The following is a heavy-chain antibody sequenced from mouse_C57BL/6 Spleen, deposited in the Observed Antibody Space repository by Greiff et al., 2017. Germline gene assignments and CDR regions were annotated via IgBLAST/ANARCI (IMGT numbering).Heavy chain of an antibody. CDR3: ARRDDYDGWFAY. J-gene: IGHJ3*01. CDR1: GYTFTTYP. D-gene: IGHD2-4*01. V-gene: IGHV1-47*01. CDR2: FHPYNDDT. Sequence: LVESGAELVKPGASVKMSCKASGYTFTTYPIEWMKQNHGKSLEWIGNFHPYNDDTKYNEKFKGKATLTVEKSSSTVYLELSRLTSDDSAVYYCARRDDYDGWFAYWGQGTLVTVSA.